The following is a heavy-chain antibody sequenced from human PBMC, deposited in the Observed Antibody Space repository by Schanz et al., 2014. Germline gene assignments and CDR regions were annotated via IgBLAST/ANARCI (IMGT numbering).Heavy chain of an antibody. J-gene: IGHJ4*02. D-gene: IGHD1-26*01. CDR3: ARDPVEGAPTPYYFDS. CDR2: ISYDGNNR. V-gene: IGHV3-30*04. Sequence: QVQLVESGGGVVQPGRSLRLSCAASGFTFPTYTLHWVRQAPGKGLEWVAIISYDGNNRYYADSVKGRFTISRDNTKNSVFLQMSSLRVEDTGLYFCARDPVEGAPTPYYFDSWGPGTLVTVSS. CDR1: GFTFPTYT.